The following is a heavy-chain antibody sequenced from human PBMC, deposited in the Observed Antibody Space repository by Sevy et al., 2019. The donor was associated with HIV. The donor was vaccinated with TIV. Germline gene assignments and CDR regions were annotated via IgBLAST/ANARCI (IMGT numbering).Heavy chain of an antibody. Sequence: SETLSLTCTVSGGSISSSSYYWGWIRQPPGKGLEWIGSIYYSGSTYYNPSLKSRVTISVDTSKNQFSLKLGSVTAADTAVYYCARQGNIAVAGRSWGQGTLVTVSS. D-gene: IGHD6-19*01. CDR1: GGSISSSSYY. CDR2: IYYSGST. J-gene: IGHJ5*02. CDR3: ARQGNIAVAGRS. V-gene: IGHV4-39*01.